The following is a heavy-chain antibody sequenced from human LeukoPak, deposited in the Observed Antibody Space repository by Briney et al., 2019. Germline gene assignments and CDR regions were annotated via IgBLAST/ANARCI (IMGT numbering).Heavy chain of an antibody. CDR1: GFTFSSNA. CDR3: AKDAHSGSYFDY. CDR2: ISGTGGTT. V-gene: IGHV3-23*01. J-gene: IGHJ4*01. Sequence: GGSLRLSCAASGFTFSSNAMCWVRQAPGKGLEWVSLISGTGGTTYYADSVKGRLTISRDNSKNTLYLQMNSLRVEDTAVYYCAKDAHSGSYFDYWGQGILVTVSS. D-gene: IGHD1-26*01.